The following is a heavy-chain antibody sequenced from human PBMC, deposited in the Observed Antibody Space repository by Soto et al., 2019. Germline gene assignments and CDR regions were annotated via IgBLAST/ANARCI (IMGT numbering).Heavy chain of an antibody. D-gene: IGHD3-3*01. J-gene: IGHJ4*02. CDR2: ISDDGYTI. CDR3: ARALDFWSGYLSD. V-gene: IGHV3-11*04. Sequence: GGSLRLSCATSGFTFSDFYMSWVRQAPGKGPEWVSYISDDGYTIYYADSVKGRFTISRDNAKNSLDLQMNSLRADDTAIYYCARALDFWSGYLSDWGQGTLVTVSS. CDR1: GFTFSDFY.